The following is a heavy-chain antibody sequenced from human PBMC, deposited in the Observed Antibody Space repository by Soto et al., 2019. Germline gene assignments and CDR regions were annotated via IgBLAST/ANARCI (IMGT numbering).Heavy chain of an antibody. D-gene: IGHD3-3*01. CDR2: INPNRGGT. J-gene: IGHJ4*02. CDR3: ARGKNIGPGYDFWSGYTYYFDY. V-gene: IGHV1-2*04. Sequence: GASVEVPCKASGYSFTGYYMHWVRQAPGEGLEWMGWINPNRGGTNYAQKFQGWVTMTRDTSISTAYMELSRLRSDDTAVYYCARGKNIGPGYDFWSGYTYYFDYWGQGTLVTVS. CDR1: GYSFTGYY.